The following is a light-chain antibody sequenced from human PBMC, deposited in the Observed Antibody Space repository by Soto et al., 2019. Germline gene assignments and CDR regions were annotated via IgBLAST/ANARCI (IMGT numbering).Light chain of an antibody. V-gene: IGKV3-20*01. J-gene: IGKJ1*01. CDR2: GAS. CDR1: QSVSSSY. Sequence: ESVLTQTPGTLSPSPGERATLSCRSSQSVSSSYLAWYQQKPGQAPRLLIYGASSRATGIPDRFSGSGSGTDFTLTINSLAPEDFAIYYCHQRQSWPRTFGQGTKVDIK. CDR3: HQRQSWPRT.